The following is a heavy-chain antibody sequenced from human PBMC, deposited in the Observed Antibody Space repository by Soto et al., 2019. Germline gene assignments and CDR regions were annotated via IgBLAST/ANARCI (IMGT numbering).Heavy chain of an antibody. CDR3: ARALKGGYDILTGYSIPLFDY. CDR2: IYYSGST. CDR1: GGSISSYY. D-gene: IGHD3-9*01. V-gene: IGHV4-59*01. J-gene: IGHJ4*02. Sequence: SETLSLTCTVSGGSISSYYWSWIRQPPGKGLEWIGYIYYSGSTNYNPSLKSRVIISVDTSKNQFSLKLSSVTAADTAVYYCARALKGGYDILTGYSIPLFDYWGQGTLVTVSS.